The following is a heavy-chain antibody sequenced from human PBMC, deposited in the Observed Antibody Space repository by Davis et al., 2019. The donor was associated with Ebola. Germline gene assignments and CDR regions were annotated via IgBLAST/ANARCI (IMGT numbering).Heavy chain of an antibody. V-gene: IGHV3-30*04. CDR3: ARDLVGTTSGGH. Sequence: GGSLRLSCAVSGFTLNSFAMHWVRQAPGKGLDWVALISYDGSEKSYADSVKGRFTISRDSSKNMLYLQMDSLRVEDTAVYYCARDLVGTTSGGHWGQGTLVTVSS. CDR1: GFTLNSFA. D-gene: IGHD1-26*01. J-gene: IGHJ4*02. CDR2: ISYDGSEK.